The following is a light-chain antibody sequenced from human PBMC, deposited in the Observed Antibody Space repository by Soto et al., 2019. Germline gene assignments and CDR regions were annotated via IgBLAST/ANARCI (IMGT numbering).Light chain of an antibody. CDR1: QSVSSY. CDR3: QPRSNWPPT. Sequence: EIVLTQSPATLSLSPGERATLSCRASQSVSSYLAWYQQKPGQAPRLLIYYASNRATGIPARFSGSGSGTDFTLTISRLEPEDFAVYYCQPRSNWPPTFGPGTKVDIK. CDR2: YAS. J-gene: IGKJ3*01. V-gene: IGKV3-11*01.